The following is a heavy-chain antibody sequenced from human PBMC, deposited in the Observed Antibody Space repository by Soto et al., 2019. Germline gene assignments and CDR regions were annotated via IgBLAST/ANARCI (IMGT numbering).Heavy chain of an antibody. CDR3: ARGYPWYDNSGSYQYYFDY. Sequence: PSETLSLTCAVYCGSFSGYYWRCIRQPPGKGLEGIGEINNRGSTNNNPSLTIRVTISVDTSRNQFSLKLSSVTAADTAVYYCARGYPWYDNSGSYQYYFDYWGQGTLVTVSS. D-gene: IGHD3-22*01. J-gene: IGHJ4*02. V-gene: IGHV4-34*01. CDR2: INNRGST. CDR1: CGSFSGYY.